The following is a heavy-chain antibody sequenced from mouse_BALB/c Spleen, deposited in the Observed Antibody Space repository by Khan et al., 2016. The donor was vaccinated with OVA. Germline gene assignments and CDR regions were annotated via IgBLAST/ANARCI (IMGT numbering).Heavy chain of an antibody. CDR1: GYTFTTYY. CDR3: ARDDYFVGDAMDY. CDR2: IYPGNVNT. D-gene: IGHD2-4*01. Sequence: QVQLQQSGPELVKPGASVRISCKASGYTFTTYYLHWVIQRPGQGLEWIGWIYPGNVNTKYNERFKGKATLTADKSSSTAYMHLSSLTSEDSAVSFFARDDYFVGDAMDYWGQGTSVTVSS. V-gene: IGHV1S56*01. J-gene: IGHJ4*01.